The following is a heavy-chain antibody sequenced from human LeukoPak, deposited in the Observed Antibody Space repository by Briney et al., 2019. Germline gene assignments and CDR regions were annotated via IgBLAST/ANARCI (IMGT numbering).Heavy chain of an antibody. CDR2: IYDVGST. CDR1: GGSIPNSNYY. V-gene: IGHV4-39*01. D-gene: IGHD5-24*01. Sequence: KASETLSLTCTVSGGSIPNSNYYWGWIRQPPGMGLEWIGSIYDVGSTYYNPSLKSRVTISIDTSKSQFSLRLYSVTAADTALYFCASLGGGYIHFDNWGQGALVTVSS. J-gene: IGHJ4*02. CDR3: ASLGGGYIHFDN.